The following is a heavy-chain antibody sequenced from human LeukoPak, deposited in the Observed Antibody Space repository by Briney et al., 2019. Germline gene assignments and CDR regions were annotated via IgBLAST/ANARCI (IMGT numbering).Heavy chain of an antibody. D-gene: IGHD6-25*01. CDR1: GFIFSNYA. Sequence: GGSLRLSCSASGFIFSNYAMHWVRQAPGKGLEYVSAISSNGGSTYYADSVKGRFTISRDNSKNTLYLQMSSLRAEDTAVYYCVKGKGIAATSLDYWGQGTLVTVSS. V-gene: IGHV3-64D*06. CDR2: ISSNGGST. J-gene: IGHJ4*02. CDR3: VKGKGIAATSLDY.